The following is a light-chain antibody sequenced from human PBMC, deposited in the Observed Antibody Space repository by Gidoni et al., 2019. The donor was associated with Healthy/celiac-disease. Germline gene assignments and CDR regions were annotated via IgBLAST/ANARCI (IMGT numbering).Light chain of an antibody. Sequence: IVMTQYPDSLAVSLGERATIKCKSRQSVLYSPNNNNYLTWYQQKPGQPPKLLIYWASTRESGVPDRFSGSGSGTDFTLTIRSLQAEDVAVYYCQQYYSTPWTFGQGTKVEIK. V-gene: IGKV4-1*01. CDR2: WAS. CDR1: QSVLYSPNNNNY. CDR3: QQYYSTPWT. J-gene: IGKJ1*01.